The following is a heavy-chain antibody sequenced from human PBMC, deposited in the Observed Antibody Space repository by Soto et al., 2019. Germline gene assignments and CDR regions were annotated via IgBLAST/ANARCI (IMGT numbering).Heavy chain of an antibody. CDR3: ARDRRVGSNYNVVFDF. D-gene: IGHD3-10*01. CDR1: GFSFSKYA. Sequence: PGGSLTLSCAASGFSFSKYAMHWVRQGPGKGLEWVAVISYDDGRNKYYADSVKGRFTISSDNSKNTLYVQMNSLRAEDTAVYYCARDRRVGSNYNVVFDFWGQGVLVTLSS. V-gene: IGHV3-30*04. CDR2: ISYDDGRNK. J-gene: IGHJ3*01.